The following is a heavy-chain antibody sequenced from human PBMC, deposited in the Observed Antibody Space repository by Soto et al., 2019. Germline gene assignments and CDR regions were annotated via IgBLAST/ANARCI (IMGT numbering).Heavy chain of an antibody. Sequence: SETLSLTCTVSGGSISSGGYYWSWIRQHPGKGLEWIGYNSGSTYYNPSLKSRVTISVDTSKNQFSLKLSSVTAADTAVYYCAREPINWGKGTLVTVS. J-gene: IGHJ4*02. CDR3: AREPIN. CDR2: NSGST. D-gene: IGHD5-12*01. V-gene: IGHV4-31*03. CDR1: GGSISSGGYY.